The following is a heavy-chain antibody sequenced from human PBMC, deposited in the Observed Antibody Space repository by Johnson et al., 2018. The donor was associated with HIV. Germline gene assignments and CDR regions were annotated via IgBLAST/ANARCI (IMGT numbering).Heavy chain of an antibody. CDR2: ISYDGSNK. CDR1: GFTFSSYA. Sequence: QVQLVESGGGLVQPGGSLRLSCAAPGFTFSSYAMHWVRQAPGKGLEWVAVISYDGSNKYYADSVKGRFTISRDNSKNTLYLQMNSLRAEDTAVYFCARDRRYYDSSGYYHDAFDIWGQGTMVTVSS. V-gene: IGHV3-30*14. CDR3: ARDRRYYDSSGYYHDAFDI. D-gene: IGHD3-22*01. J-gene: IGHJ3*02.